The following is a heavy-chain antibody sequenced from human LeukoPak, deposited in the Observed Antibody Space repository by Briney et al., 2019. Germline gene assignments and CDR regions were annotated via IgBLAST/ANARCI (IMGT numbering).Heavy chain of an antibody. V-gene: IGHV1-2*02. Sequence: ASVKVSCKASGYTFTSYGISWVRQAPGQGLEWMGWINPNSGGTNYAQKFQGRVTMTRDTSISTAYMELSRLRSDDTAVYYCARLAATETNFDYWGQGTLVTVSS. CDR3: ARLAATETNFDY. D-gene: IGHD6-25*01. J-gene: IGHJ4*02. CDR2: INPNSGGT. CDR1: GYTFTSYG.